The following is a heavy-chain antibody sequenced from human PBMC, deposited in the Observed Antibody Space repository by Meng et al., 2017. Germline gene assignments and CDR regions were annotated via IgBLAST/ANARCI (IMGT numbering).Heavy chain of an antibody. J-gene: IGHJ3*02. CDR1: GFTFSSSW. V-gene: IGHV3-74*01. D-gene: IGHD1-1*01. CDR3: ARVGTLDAFDI. Sequence: VLLVWSGGALVLPGGPLRLSCAASGFTFSSSWMHWVRQAPGKGLVWVSRINSDGSSTSYADSVKGRFTISRDNAKNTLYLQMNSLRAEDTAVYYCARVGTLDAFDIWGQGTMVTVSS. CDR2: INSDGSST.